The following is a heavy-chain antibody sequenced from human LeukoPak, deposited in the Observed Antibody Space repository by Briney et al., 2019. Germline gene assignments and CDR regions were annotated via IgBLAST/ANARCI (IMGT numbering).Heavy chain of an antibody. CDR1: GFTFSSYA. V-gene: IGHV3-53*01. CDR3: ASRRDYSNLYYFDY. CDR2: IYSGGST. J-gene: IGHJ4*02. D-gene: IGHD4-11*01. Sequence: PGGSLRLSCAASGFTFSSYAMSWVRQAPGKGLEWVSVIYSGGSTYYADSVKGRFTISRDNSKNTLYLQMNSLRAEDTAVYYCASRRDYSNLYYFDYWGQGTLVTVSS.